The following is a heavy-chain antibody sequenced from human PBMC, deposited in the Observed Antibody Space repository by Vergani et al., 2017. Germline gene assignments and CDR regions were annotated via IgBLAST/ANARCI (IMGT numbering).Heavy chain of an antibody. Sequence: QVQVVQSGAEVKKSGASVKVSCKTSGYTFSNYYMHWVRQAPGQGLEWMGIINPSGGHTNYAQKFQGRVTMTRDTSTSTVYMELSSLRSEDTAMYYCAGADYCIFTGYRDWGQGTLVTVSA. J-gene: IGHJ4*02. CDR2: INPSGGHT. D-gene: IGHD3-9*01. CDR1: GYTFSNYY. CDR3: AGADYCIFTGYRD. V-gene: IGHV1-46*03.